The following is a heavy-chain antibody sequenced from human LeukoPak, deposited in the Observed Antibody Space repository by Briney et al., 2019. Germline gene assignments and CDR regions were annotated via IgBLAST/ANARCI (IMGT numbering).Heavy chain of an antibody. CDR3: ARGTGSSWFDP. V-gene: IGHV1-2*02. D-gene: IGHD1-26*01. Sequence: GASVKVSCKASGYTFTSYGISWVRQAPGQGLEWMGWIDPNSGGRKYLQKFQGRVTMTRDTSISTVYMELSSLTSDDTAVYYCARGTGSSWFDPWGQGTLVTVSS. J-gene: IGHJ5*02. CDR2: IDPNSGGR. CDR1: GYTFTSYG.